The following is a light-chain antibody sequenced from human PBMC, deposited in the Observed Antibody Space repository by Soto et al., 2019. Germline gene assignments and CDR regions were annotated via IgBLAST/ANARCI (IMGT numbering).Light chain of an antibody. CDR3: QQYNNWPIT. J-gene: IGKJ5*01. Sequence: EIVMTQSPATLSVSPGERATLSCRASQSVLSKLAWYQQKPGQAPRLLIYGAFTRATDIPGRFSGSGSGTEFTLTISSLQSEDFAVYYCQQYNNWPITFGQGTRL. CDR2: GAF. V-gene: IGKV3-15*01. CDR1: QSVLSK.